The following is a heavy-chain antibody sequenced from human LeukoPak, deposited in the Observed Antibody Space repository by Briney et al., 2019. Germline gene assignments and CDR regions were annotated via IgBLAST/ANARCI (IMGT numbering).Heavy chain of an antibody. Sequence: ASVKVSCKASGYTFTDYYMHWVRQAPGQGLEWMGWINPNSGGTNYAQKFQGRVTMTRDTSISTAYMELSRLRSEDTAVYYCARGLTGSYYDDAFDIWGQGTMVTVSS. CDR2: INPNSGGT. CDR3: ARGLTGSYYDDAFDI. CDR1: GYTFTDYY. J-gene: IGHJ3*02. D-gene: IGHD1-26*01. V-gene: IGHV1-2*02.